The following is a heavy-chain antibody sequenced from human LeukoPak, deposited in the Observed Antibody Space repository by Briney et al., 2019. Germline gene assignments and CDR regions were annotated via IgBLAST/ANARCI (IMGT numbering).Heavy chain of an antibody. J-gene: IGHJ6*02. Sequence: SETLSLTCIVSGGSISSGLYYWSWIRQPPGKGLEWIGYIYYSGSTNYNPSLKSRVTISVDTSKNQFSLKLSSVTAADTAVYYCARLIAGNYYYYGMDVWGQGTTVTVSS. CDR3: ARLIAGNYYYYGMDV. CDR2: IYYSGST. CDR1: GGSISSGLYY. V-gene: IGHV4-61*01. D-gene: IGHD2-21*01.